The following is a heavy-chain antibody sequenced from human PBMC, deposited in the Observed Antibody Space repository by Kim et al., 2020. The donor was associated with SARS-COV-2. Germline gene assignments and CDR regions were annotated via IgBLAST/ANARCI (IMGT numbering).Heavy chain of an antibody. CDR2: ISGSGGST. J-gene: IGHJ5*02. D-gene: IGHD1-26*01. Sequence: GGSLRLSCAASGFTFSSYAMSWVRQAPGKGLEWVSAISGSGGSTYYADSVKGRFTISRDNSKNTLYLQMNSLRAEDTAVYYCAKGSGSYVRYNWFDPWCQGPLVTVSS. CDR1: GFTFSSYA. CDR3: AKGSGSYVRYNWFDP. V-gene: IGHV3-23*01.